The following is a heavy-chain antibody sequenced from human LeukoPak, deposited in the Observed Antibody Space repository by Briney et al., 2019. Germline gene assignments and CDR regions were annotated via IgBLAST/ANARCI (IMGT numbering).Heavy chain of an antibody. J-gene: IGHJ3*02. CDR1: GGSISSSSYY. CDR2: IFYSGST. CDR3: AGEITWNGGDAFDI. Sequence: SETLSLTCTVSGGSISSSSYYWGWIRQPPGKGLEWIGNIFYSGSTYYSPSLRSRVTISLDTSKNQFSLKLSSVTAADTAVYYCAGEITWNGGDAFDIWGQGTMVTVSS. D-gene: IGHD1-1*01. V-gene: IGHV4-39*07.